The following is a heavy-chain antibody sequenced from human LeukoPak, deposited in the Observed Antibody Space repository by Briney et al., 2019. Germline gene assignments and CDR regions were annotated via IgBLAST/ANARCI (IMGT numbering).Heavy chain of an antibody. Sequence: QTGGSLRLSCAPSGFTVNNKYMTWVRQAPGGGLEWVSVISSSGGTTYYADSVKGRFTISRDNFKNTLNLQMNSLRGEDTAVYYCAKDRLGSSSWYIVDYWGQGTLVTVSS. J-gene: IGHJ4*02. V-gene: IGHV3-23*01. D-gene: IGHD6-13*01. CDR1: GFTVNNKY. CDR3: AKDRLGSSSWYIVDY. CDR2: ISSSGGTT.